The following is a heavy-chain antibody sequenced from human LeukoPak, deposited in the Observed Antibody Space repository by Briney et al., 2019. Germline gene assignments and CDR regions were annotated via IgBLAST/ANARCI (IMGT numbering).Heavy chain of an antibody. CDR2: ISGSGYYS. Sequence: GGSLRLSCAASEFTFDNYAMSWVRQALGKGLEWVSVISGSGYYSSYAASVMRGFAVSRDNSKITLYLQKNSRRADDTAVYYCAKGEPNGSNDVDFWGGGPLVTASS. CDR3: AKGEPNGSNDVDF. CDR1: EFTFDNYA. D-gene: IGHD1-26*01. V-gene: IGHV3-23*01. J-gene: IGHJ4*02.